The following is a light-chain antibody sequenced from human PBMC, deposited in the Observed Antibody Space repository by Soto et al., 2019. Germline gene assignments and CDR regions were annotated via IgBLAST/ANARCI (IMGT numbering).Light chain of an antibody. CDR2: DAS. J-gene: IGKJ1*01. CDR1: QSISSW. CDR3: QQYNSYWT. V-gene: IGKV1-5*01. Sequence: DIQMTQSPSTLSASVGDRVTITCRASQSISSWLAWYQQKPGKAPKLLIYDASSLESGVPSRFSGSGSGTEFTLTISSLQPDYFATYYCQQYNSYWTLGQGTKVDIK.